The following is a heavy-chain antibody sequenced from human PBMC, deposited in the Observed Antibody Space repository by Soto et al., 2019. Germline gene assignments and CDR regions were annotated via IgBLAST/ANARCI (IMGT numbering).Heavy chain of an antibody. CDR3: AAAEGIAAAVYYYYGMDV. V-gene: IGHV1-58*01. CDR1: GFTFTSSA. D-gene: IGHD6-13*01. J-gene: IGHJ6*02. CDR2: IVVGSGNT. Sequence: SVKVSCKASGFTFTSSAVQWGRQARGQRLEWIGWIVVGSGNTNYAQKFQERVTITRDMSTSTAYMELSSLRSEDTAVYYCAAAEGIAAAVYYYYGMDVWGQGTTVTVSS.